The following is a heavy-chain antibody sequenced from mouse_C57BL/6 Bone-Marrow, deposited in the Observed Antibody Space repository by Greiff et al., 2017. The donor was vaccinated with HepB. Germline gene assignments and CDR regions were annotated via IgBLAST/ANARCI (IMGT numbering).Heavy chain of an antibody. D-gene: IGHD2-2*01. CDR3: ARGEDYGYDGFDY. V-gene: IGHV1-26*01. Sequence: EVQLQQSGPELVKPGASVKISCKASGYTFTDYYMNWVKQSHGKSLEWIGDINPNNGGTSYNQKFKGKATLTVDQSSSTAYMQLNSLTSEDSAVYYCARGEDYGYDGFDYWGQGTTLTVSS. CDR1: GYTFTDYY. J-gene: IGHJ2*01. CDR2: INPNNGGT.